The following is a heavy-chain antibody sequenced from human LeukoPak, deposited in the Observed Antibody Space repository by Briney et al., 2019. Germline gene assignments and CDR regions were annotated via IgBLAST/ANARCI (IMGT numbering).Heavy chain of an antibody. D-gene: IGHD3-16*01. CDR3: ARRHYYNWESYDF. CDR1: GFMFTTYW. V-gene: IGHV5-51*01. J-gene: IGHJ4*02. CDR2: VYGGDSDT. Sequence: GESLKISCQTSGFMFTTYWIGWVRQMPGKGLEWMGLVYGGDSDTTYSPSFQGQVTISVDKSITTAYLQWSSLKASDTAMYYCARRHYYNWESYDFWGQGTLVTVSS.